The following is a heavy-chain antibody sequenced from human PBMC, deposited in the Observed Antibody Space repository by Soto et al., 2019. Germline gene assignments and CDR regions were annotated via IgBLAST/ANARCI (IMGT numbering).Heavy chain of an antibody. Sequence: SVKVSCQASGGTFSSYAISGVRQAPGQGLEGMGGIIPIFGTANYAQKFQGRVTITADESTNTAYMELSSLRSEDTAVYYCAKGVVVRNYYFDYWGQGTLVTVSS. V-gene: IGHV1-69*13. J-gene: IGHJ4*02. CDR3: AKGVVVRNYYFDY. D-gene: IGHD2-15*01. CDR2: IIPIFGTA. CDR1: GGTFSSYA.